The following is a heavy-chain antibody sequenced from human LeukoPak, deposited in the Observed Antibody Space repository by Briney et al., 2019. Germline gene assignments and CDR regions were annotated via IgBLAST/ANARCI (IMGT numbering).Heavy chain of an antibody. V-gene: IGHV3-30-3*01. CDR2: ISYDGSNK. CDR1: GFTFSSYA. CDR3: ARDHYDSSGSDVDY. J-gene: IGHJ4*02. D-gene: IGHD3-22*01. Sequence: GGSLRLSCAASGFTFSSYAMHWVRQAPGMGLEWVAVISYDGSNKYYADSVKGRFTISRDNSKNTLYLQMNSLRAEDTAVYYCARDHYDSSGSDVDYWGQGTLATVSS.